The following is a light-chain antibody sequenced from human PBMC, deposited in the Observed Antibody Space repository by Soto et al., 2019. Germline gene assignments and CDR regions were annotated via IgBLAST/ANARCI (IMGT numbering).Light chain of an antibody. CDR1: QSVFFTSNNKNY. CDR2: WAS. Sequence: DIVMTQSPDSLAVSLGERATINCKSSQSVFFTSNNKNYLAWYQQKPGQPPKLLIYWASTRESGVPDRFSGSGSGTDFTLTIRSLQAEGVALYYCQQYYRAPRTFGQGTKVDIK. CDR3: QQYYRAPRT. J-gene: IGKJ1*01. V-gene: IGKV4-1*01.